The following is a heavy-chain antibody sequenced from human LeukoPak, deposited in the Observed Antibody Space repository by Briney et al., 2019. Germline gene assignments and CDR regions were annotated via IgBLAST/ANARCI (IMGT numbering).Heavy chain of an antibody. D-gene: IGHD1-26*01. CDR1: GFTFSSYE. CDR3: ATPIVGATTLKVAFDI. J-gene: IGHJ3*02. V-gene: IGHV3-48*03. Sequence: GGSLRLSCAASGFTFSSYEMNWVRQAPGKGLEWVSYISSSGSTIYYADSVKGRFTISRDNAKNSLYLQMNSLRAEDTAVYYCATPIVGATTLKVAFDIWGQGTMVTVSS. CDR2: ISSSGSTI.